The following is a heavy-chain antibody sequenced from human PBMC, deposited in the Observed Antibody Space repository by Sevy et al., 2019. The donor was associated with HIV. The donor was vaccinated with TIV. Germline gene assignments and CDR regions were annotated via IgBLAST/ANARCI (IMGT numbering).Heavy chain of an antibody. CDR3: AKSNEARMYYDILSGCFDY. Sequence: GGSLRLSCAASGFMFSNYGMHWIRQAPGKGLEWVAVISYDGSNKYYTDSVKGRFTISRDNFKNTLFLQLNSLKSEDTATYYCAKSNEARMYYDILSGCFDYWGQGTLVTVSS. J-gene: IGHJ4*02. CDR1: GFMFSNYG. CDR2: ISYDGSNK. D-gene: IGHD3-9*01. V-gene: IGHV3-30*18.